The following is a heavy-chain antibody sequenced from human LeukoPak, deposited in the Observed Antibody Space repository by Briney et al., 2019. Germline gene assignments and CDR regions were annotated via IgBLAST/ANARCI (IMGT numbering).Heavy chain of an antibody. CDR1: GFTFSRYS. D-gene: IGHD5-18*01. CDR3: ARGQQWDKFYYYYMDV. CDR2: ISYDGSNQ. J-gene: IGHJ6*03. V-gene: IGHV3-30*04. Sequence: GGSLRLSCAASGFTFSRYSMHWVRQAPGKGLEWVAAISYDGSNQYYGDSVKGRFTSSRDNSKNTLYLQMNSLRADETAVYYCARGQQWDKFYYYYMDVWGKGTTVTVSS.